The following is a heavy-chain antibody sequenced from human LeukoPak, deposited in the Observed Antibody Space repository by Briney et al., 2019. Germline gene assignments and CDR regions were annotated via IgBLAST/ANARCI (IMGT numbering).Heavy chain of an antibody. V-gene: IGHV3-74*01. Sequence: GSLRLSCAASGFPFSIHWMHWVRQAPGKGPMWISRINSDGSIITYADSVKGRFTISRDNAGNTLYLQMNFLRVEDMAVYYCVRALSGTDDYWGQGTLVTVSS. J-gene: IGHJ4*02. CDR3: VRALSGTDDY. CDR1: GFPFSIHW. D-gene: IGHD2-15*01. CDR2: INSDGSII.